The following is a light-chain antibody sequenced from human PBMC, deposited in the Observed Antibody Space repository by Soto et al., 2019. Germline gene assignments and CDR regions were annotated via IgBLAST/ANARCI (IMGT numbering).Light chain of an antibody. V-gene: IGKV3-15*01. CDR2: GAS. Sequence: EIAMTQSPATLSVSPGERATLSCRASQSVGSNLAWYQQKPGQAPRLLIYGASTRATGIPARLSGSGSGTEFTLTISSLQSEDFAVYYCQQYNNWPRTTFGQGTRLEIK. CDR1: QSVGSN. J-gene: IGKJ5*01. CDR3: QQYNNWPRTT.